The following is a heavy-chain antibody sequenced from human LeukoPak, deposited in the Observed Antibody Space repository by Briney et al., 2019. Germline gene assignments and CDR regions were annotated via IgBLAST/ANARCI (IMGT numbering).Heavy chain of an antibody. CDR1: GYTFTGYY. D-gene: IGHD3-10*01. J-gene: IGHJ4*02. CDR3: ARGYYYGSGYFDY. V-gene: IGHV1-2*02. Sequence: ASVKVSCKASGYTFTGYYMHWVRQAPGQGLEWMGWINPNSGGTNYAQKFQGRVTMTRDTSISTAYMELSRLRSDDTAVYYCARGYYYGSGYFDYWGQGTLVTVSS. CDR2: INPNSGGT.